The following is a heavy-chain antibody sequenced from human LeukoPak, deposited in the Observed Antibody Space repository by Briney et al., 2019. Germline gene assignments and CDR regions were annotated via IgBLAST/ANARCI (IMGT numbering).Heavy chain of an antibody. V-gene: IGHV3-48*03. CDR2: ISSRCSTI. D-gene: IGHD3-22*01. J-gene: IGHJ4*02. CDR1: GFTFSSYE. CDR3: ARDLGQTHYYDSSGYPSDYFDY. Sequence: QPGGSVRLSCAVSGFTFSSYEMNWVRQAPGKGLEWVSYISSRCSTIYYADSVKGRFTISRDNAKNSLYLQMNSLRAEDTAVNYCARDLGQTHYYDSSGYPSDYFDYWGQRTLVTVSS.